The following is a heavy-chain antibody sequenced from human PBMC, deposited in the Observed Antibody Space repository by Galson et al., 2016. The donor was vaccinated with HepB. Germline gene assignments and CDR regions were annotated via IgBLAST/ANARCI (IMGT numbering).Heavy chain of an antibody. Sequence: SLRLSCAASGFAFGTYAMSWVRQAPGKGLEWVAGIGPDGTRAHYADSVKGRFTISRDNFKNTLSLQINNLGGEDTAVYYCVAVAVRGYYYGMDVWGQGTTVTVSS. V-gene: IGHV3-23*01. CDR2: IGPDGTRA. CDR1: GFAFGTYA. J-gene: IGHJ6*02. D-gene: IGHD6-19*01. CDR3: VAVAVRGYYYGMDV.